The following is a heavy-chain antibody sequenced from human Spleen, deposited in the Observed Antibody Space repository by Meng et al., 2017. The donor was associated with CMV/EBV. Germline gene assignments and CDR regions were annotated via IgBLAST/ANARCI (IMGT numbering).Heavy chain of an antibody. Sequence: GESLKISCVASGFTFSSYEMNWFRQVPGKGLEWVSNITSSGRTKFHADSVKGRFTISRDNAKNSLYLQMNSLRAEDTAVYYCARGGLLYSDYWGQGTLVTVSS. D-gene: IGHD1-26*01. CDR1: GFTFSSYE. CDR2: ITSSGRTK. CDR3: ARGGLLYSDY. V-gene: IGHV3-48*03. J-gene: IGHJ4*02.